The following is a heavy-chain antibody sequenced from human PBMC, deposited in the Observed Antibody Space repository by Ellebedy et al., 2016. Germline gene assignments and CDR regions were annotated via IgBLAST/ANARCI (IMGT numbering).Heavy chain of an antibody. Sequence: GGSLRLSCAASGFTFSSYAMHWVRQAPGKGLEWVAVISYDGSNKYYADSVKGRFTISRDNSKNTLYLQMNSLRAEDTAVYYCAKWGIAVDVIDYWGQGTLVTVSS. CDR1: GFTFSSYA. V-gene: IGHV3-30-3*02. J-gene: IGHJ4*02. D-gene: IGHD6-19*01. CDR3: AKWGIAVDVIDY. CDR2: ISYDGSNK.